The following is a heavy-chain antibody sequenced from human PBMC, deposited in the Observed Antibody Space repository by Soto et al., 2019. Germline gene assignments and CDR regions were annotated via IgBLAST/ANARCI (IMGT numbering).Heavy chain of an antibody. CDR1: GGSISSYY. J-gene: IGHJ5*02. CDR2: IYYSGST. V-gene: IGHV4-59*01. Sequence: SETLSLTCTVSGGSISSYYWSWIRQPPGKGLEWIGYIYYSGSTNYNPSLKSRVTISVDTSKNQFSLKLSSVTAADTAVYYCARSQDYYGSGSGWFDPWGQGTLVTVSS. D-gene: IGHD3-10*01. CDR3: ARSQDYYGSGSGWFDP.